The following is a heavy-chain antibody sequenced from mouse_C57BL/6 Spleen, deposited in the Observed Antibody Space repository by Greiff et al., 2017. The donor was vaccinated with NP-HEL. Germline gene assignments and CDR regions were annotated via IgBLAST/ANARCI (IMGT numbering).Heavy chain of an antibody. CDR3: ANLWSPYAMDY. Sequence: QVQLQQPGAELVKPGASVKLSCKASGYTFTSYWMQWVKQRPGQGLEWIGEIDPSDSYTTSNQKFKGKATLTVDTSSSTAYMQLSSLTSEDSAVYYCANLWSPYAMDYWGQGTSVTVSS. D-gene: IGHD1-1*02. CDR1: GYTFTSYW. J-gene: IGHJ4*01. CDR2: IDPSDSYT. V-gene: IGHV1-50*01.